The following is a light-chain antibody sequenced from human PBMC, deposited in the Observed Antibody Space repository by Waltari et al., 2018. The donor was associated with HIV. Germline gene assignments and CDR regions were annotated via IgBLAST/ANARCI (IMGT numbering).Light chain of an antibody. CDR1: NSDIGTYDY. Sequence: QSALTRPPSASGSPGQSVTLSCTGTNSDIGTYDYVSWYQQHPGKAPELVIAEVTKRPSGVSDRCSGSKSGNTAFLTVSGLQAEDEADYYCSSFANRDGFYVLFGGGARLTVL. CDR3: SSFANRDGFYVL. J-gene: IGLJ2*01. CDR2: EVT. V-gene: IGLV2-8*01.